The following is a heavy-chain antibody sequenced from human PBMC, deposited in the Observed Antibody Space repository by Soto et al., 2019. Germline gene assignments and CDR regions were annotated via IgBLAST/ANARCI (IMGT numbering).Heavy chain of an antibody. CDR3: ARVAGSYTYYYDSSGPFDI. Sequence: ASVKVSCKASGYTFTSYAMHWVRQAPGQSLEWMGWINAGNGNTKYSQKFQGRVTITRDTSASTAYMELSSLRSEDTAVYYCARVAGSYTYYYDSSGPFDIWGQGTMVTVS. J-gene: IGHJ3*02. V-gene: IGHV1-3*01. D-gene: IGHD3-22*01. CDR2: INAGNGNT. CDR1: GYTFTSYA.